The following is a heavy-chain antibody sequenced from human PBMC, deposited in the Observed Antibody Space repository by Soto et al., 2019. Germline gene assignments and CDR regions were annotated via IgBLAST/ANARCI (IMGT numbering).Heavy chain of an antibody. V-gene: IGHV4-4*02. D-gene: IGHD6-13*01. Sequence: SETQSLTCAVSGGSISSSNWWRWVRKPPGKGLEWIGEIYHSGSTNYNPSLKSRVTISVDKSKNQFSLKLSSVTAADTAVYYWARVSGSSWYSPTFDYWGQGTLVTVSS. J-gene: IGHJ4*02. CDR2: IYHSGST. CDR1: GGSISSSNW. CDR3: ARVSGSSWYSPTFDY.